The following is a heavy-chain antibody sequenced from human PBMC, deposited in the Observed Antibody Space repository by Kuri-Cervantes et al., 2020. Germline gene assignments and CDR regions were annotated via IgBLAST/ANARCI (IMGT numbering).Heavy chain of an antibody. Sequence: ASVKVSCKASGYTFTSYDINWVRQATGQGLEWMGWMNPNSGDTGYAQKFQGRVTITADTSTDTAYMELSSLRSEDTAVYYCARATVNYDSSGYNPYYYYYMDVWGKGTTVTVSS. CDR2: MNPNSGDT. CDR1: GYTFTSYD. V-gene: IGHV1-8*02. J-gene: IGHJ6*03. D-gene: IGHD3-22*01. CDR3: ARATVNYDSSGYNPYYYYYMDV.